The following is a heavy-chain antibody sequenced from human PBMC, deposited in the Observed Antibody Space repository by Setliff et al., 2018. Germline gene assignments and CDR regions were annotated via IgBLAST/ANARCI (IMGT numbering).Heavy chain of an antibody. CDR2: SNYSGIT. CDR3: ARLPGYCNGGNCYGYHTFDI. V-gene: IGHV4-39*01. CDR1: GDSISSSSYY. D-gene: IGHD2-15*01. J-gene: IGHJ3*02. Sequence: SETLSLTCSVSGDSISSSSYYWGWIRQPPGKGLEWIGSSNYSGITYYSPSLKSRVIVSVDTSKNQFSLKLSSVTAADTAVYYCARLPGYCNGGNCYGYHTFDIWGQGTMVPVS.